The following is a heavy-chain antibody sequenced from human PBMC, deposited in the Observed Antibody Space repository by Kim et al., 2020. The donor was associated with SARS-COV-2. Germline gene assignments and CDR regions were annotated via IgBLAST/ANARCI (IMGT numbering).Heavy chain of an antibody. CDR2: ISYDGSNK. CDR1: GFTFSSYA. V-gene: IGHV3-30-3*01. CDR3: ARDHITIFGEYAY. D-gene: IGHD3-3*01. Sequence: GGSLRLSCAASGFTFSSYAMHWVRQAPGKGLEWVAVISYDGSNKYYADSVKGRFTISRDNSKNTLYLQMNSLRAEDTAVYYCARDHITIFGEYAYWGQGTLVTVSS. J-gene: IGHJ4*02.